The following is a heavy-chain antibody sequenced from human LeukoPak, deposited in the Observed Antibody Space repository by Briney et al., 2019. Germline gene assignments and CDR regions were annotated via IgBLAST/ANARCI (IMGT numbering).Heavy chain of an antibody. Sequence: PSETLSLTCTVSGYSISSGYYWGWIRQPPGKGLEWIGYIYYNGSTYYNPSLKSRVTISVDTSKNQYSLKLSSVTAADTAVYYCARAYYGDYAFDYWGQGTLVTVSS. D-gene: IGHD4-17*01. CDR1: GYSISSGYY. V-gene: IGHV4-30-4*08. CDR3: ARAYYGDYAFDY. J-gene: IGHJ4*02. CDR2: IYYNGST.